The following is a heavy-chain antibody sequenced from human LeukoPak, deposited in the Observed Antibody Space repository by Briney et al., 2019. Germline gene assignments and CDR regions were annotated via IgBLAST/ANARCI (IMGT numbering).Heavy chain of an antibody. CDR1: GFTFSSYA. J-gene: IGHJ4*02. Sequence: GGPLRLSCAASGFTFSSYAMSWVRQAPGKGLEWVSAISGSGGSTYYADSVKGRFTISRDNPKNTLYLQMNSLRAEDTAVYYCAKVRDDYGDYYFDYWGQGTLVTVSS. CDR3: AKVRDDYGDYYFDY. V-gene: IGHV3-23*01. D-gene: IGHD4-17*01. CDR2: ISGSGGST.